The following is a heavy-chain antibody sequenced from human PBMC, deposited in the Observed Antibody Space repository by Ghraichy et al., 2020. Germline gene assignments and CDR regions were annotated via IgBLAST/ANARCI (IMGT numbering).Heavy chain of an antibody. V-gene: IGHV4-39*01. CDR3: AGPSGARYYY. D-gene: IGHD1-1*01. CDR1: GGSISSSSYY. J-gene: IGHJ4*02. Sequence: SQTLSRTCTVSGGSISSSSYYWGWLRQPPGKWLEWIGSISYSGSTSYNPSLKSRVTISADTSKNQFSLRLSSVTAADTAVYYCAGPSGARYYYWGQGTLVTVSS. CDR2: ISYSGST.